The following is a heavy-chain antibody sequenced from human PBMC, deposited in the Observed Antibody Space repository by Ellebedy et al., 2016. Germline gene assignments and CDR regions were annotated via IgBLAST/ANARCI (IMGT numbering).Heavy chain of an antibody. V-gene: IGHV3-7*01. CDR2: IKPDGRET. J-gene: IGHJ4*02. D-gene: IGHD6-19*01. CDR1: GFTFSTSW. CDR3: AGGSGWLCDQ. Sequence: GGSLRLSCAASGFTFSTSWMSWLRQAPGKGLEWVANIKPDGRETYYVDSVKGRFTISRDNAKNSLWLQMNSLRADDTAVYYCAGGSGWLCDQWGQGTLVTVSS.